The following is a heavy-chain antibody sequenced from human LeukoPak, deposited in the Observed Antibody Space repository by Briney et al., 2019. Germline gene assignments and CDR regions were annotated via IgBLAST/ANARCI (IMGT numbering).Heavy chain of an antibody. V-gene: IGHV4-59*01. J-gene: IGHJ4*02. CDR1: GGSISSFY. Sequence: PSETLSLTCTVSGGSISSFYWSWIRQPPGKGLEWIGYFHYSGSTNYNPSLKSRVNISVDTSKNQIFLKLSSVTAADTAVYYCATHPPRYCTGGSCSDYWGQGTLVTVSS. CDR2: FHYSGST. CDR3: ATHPPRYCTGGSCSDY. D-gene: IGHD2-15*01.